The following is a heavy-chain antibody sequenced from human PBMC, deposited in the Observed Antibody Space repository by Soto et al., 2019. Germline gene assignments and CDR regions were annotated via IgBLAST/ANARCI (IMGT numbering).Heavy chain of an antibody. D-gene: IGHD6-6*01. CDR3: AKDRREQLKRNGGYFDY. V-gene: IGHV3-9*01. J-gene: IGHJ4*02. Sequence: EVQLVESGGGLVQPGRSLRLSCAASGFTFDHYAMHWVRQAPGKGLEWVSGISCNSGSIGYADSVKGRFTISRDNAKNSLYLQMNSLRAEDTALYYCAKDRREQLKRNGGYFDYWGQGTLVSVSS. CDR1: GFTFDHYA. CDR2: ISCNSGSI.